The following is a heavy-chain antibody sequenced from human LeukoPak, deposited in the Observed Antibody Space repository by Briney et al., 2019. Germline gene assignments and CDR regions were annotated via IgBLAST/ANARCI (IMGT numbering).Heavy chain of an antibody. Sequence: GASVKVSCKASGYTFTGYYMHWVRQAPGQGLEWMGRINPNSGGTNYAHKFQGRVTMTRDKSISTAYMELSRLRSDDTAVYYCASYDSSGSEGDDAFDIWGQGTLVTVSS. J-gene: IGHJ3*02. CDR1: GYTFTGYY. V-gene: IGHV1-2*06. CDR3: ASYDSSGSEGDDAFDI. D-gene: IGHD3-22*01. CDR2: INPNSGGT.